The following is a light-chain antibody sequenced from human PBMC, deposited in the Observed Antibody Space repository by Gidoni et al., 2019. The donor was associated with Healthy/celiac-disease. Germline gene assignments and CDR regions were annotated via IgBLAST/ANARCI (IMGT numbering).Light chain of an antibody. Sequence: AIQLTQSPSSLSASVGDRVTITCRASQAISSALAWYQQKPGKAPKLLIYDASSLESGVPSRFSGSGSGTDFTLTISSLQPEDFATYYCQQFNSYPCSFXXXTKLEIK. V-gene: IGKV1-13*02. J-gene: IGKJ2*04. CDR3: QQFNSYPCS. CDR2: DAS. CDR1: QAISSA.